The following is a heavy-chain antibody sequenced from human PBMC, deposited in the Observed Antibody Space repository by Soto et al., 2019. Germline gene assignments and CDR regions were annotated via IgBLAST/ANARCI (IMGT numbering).Heavy chain of an antibody. CDR2: TYYRSKWSY. Sequence: PSQTLSLTCVISGDSVSSVLATWNWIRQSPSRGLEWLGRTYYRSKWSYDYALSVKGRMTINPDASKSQFSLHLNSVTPEDAAVYYCARALGVYFDYWAQGTLVTVSS. CDR3: ARALGVYFDY. D-gene: IGHD2-8*01. J-gene: IGHJ4*02. V-gene: IGHV6-1*01. CDR1: GDSVSSVLAT.